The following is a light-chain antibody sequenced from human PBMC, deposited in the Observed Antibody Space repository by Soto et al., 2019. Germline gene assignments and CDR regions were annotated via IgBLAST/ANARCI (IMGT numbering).Light chain of an antibody. CDR1: QGISNY. Sequence: DIQMTQSPPSLSASVGDRVTITCRASQGISNYVAWYQQKPGKPPKPLIYAASTLQSGVPSRFSGSGSGTDFTLTINSLQPEDVATYSCQKYSSVPVFGPGTKVDIK. CDR3: QKYSSVPV. V-gene: IGKV1-27*01. CDR2: AAS. J-gene: IGKJ3*01.